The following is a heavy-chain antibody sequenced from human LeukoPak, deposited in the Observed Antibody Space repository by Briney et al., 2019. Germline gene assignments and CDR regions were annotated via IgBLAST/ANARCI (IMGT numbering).Heavy chain of an antibody. V-gene: IGHV4-34*01. CDR1: GGSFSGYY. J-gene: IGHJ4*02. CDR2: INHSGST. D-gene: IGHD6-19*01. CDR3: ARRRYSSGWYGDY. Sequence: SETLSLTCAVYGGSFSGYYWSWIRQPPGKGLEWIGEINHSGSTNYNPSLKSRVTISVDTSKNQFSLKLSSVTAADTAVYYCARRRYSSGWYGDYWGQGTLATVSS.